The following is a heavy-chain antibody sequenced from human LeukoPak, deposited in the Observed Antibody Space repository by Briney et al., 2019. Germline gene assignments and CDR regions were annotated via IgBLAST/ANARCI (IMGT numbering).Heavy chain of an antibody. D-gene: IGHD6-19*01. J-gene: IGHJ4*02. CDR2: ISSSSSYI. V-gene: IGHV3-21*01. Sequence: PGRSLRLSCAASGFTFSSYSMNWVRQAPGKGLEWVLSISSSSSYIYYADSVKGRFTISRDNAKNSLYLQMNSLRAEDTAVYYCARAAGLYSSGWYFDYWGQGTLVTVSS. CDR1: GFTFSSYS. CDR3: ARAAGLYSSGWYFDY.